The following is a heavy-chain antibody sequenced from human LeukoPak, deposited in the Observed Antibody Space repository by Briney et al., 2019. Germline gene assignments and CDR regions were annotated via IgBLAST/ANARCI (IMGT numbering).Heavy chain of an antibody. CDR2: IYYGGST. CDR1: RGSISSYY. J-gene: IGHJ5*02. Sequence: SETLSLTCIVSRGSISSYYWSWIRQPPGKGLEWIGYIYYGGSTNYNPSLKSRVTISGDTSKNKFFLNLSSVTAADTAMYYCARGRYYYDSSGYPYNWFDPWGQGTLVTVSS. D-gene: IGHD3-22*01. CDR3: ARGRYYYDSSGYPYNWFDP. V-gene: IGHV4-59*01.